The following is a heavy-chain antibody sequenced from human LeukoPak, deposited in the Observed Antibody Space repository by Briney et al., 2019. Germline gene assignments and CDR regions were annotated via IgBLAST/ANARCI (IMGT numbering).Heavy chain of an antibody. V-gene: IGHV3-30*04. D-gene: IGHD5-24*01. Sequence: PGGSLRLSCAASGFTFSSYAMHWVRQAPGKGLEWVAVISYDGSNNYYADSVKGRFTMSRDNSKNTLYLQMNSLRAEDTAVYYCAKNGDSERWLQPKFVTHWGQGTLVTVCS. CDR3: AKNGDSERWLQPKFVTH. CDR2: ISYDGSNN. CDR1: GFTFSSYA. J-gene: IGHJ4*02.